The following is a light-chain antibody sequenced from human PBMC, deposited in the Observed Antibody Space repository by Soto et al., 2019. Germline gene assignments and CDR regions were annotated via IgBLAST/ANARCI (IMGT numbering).Light chain of an antibody. CDR1: SANIGAAYN. CDR3: SSFAGTNSFV. Sequence: QSVLTQPPSVSGAPGQRVTISCTGSSANIGAAYNVDWYQQLPGTAPKLLIYGNNNRPSGVPARFSGSKSGTSASLAIAGLQAEDEGAYYCSSFAGTNSFVFGTGTKLTVL. CDR2: GNN. V-gene: IGLV1-40*01. J-gene: IGLJ1*01.